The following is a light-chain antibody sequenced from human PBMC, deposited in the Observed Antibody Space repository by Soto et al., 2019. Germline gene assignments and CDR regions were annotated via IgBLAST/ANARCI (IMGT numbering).Light chain of an antibody. J-gene: IGKJ1*01. V-gene: IGKV1-39*01. Sequence: DIQMTQSPSSLSASVGGRFTITCRASQSISSYLNWYQQKQGKAPKLLIYAASSLQSGVPSRFSGSGSGTDFTLTISSLKPEDFETYYCQQSYSTPRTFGQGTKVDIK. CDR3: QQSYSTPRT. CDR1: QSISSY. CDR2: AAS.